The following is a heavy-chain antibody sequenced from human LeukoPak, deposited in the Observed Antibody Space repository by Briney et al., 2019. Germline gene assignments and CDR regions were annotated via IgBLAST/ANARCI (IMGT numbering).Heavy chain of an antibody. CDR2: IWYDGSNK. CDR1: GFTFSNYG. J-gene: IGHJ4*02. V-gene: IGHV3-33*01. Sequence: QPGRSLRLSCAASGFTFSNYGMHWVRQAPGKGLEWVVVIWYDGSNKYYADSVKGRFIISRDNSKNTLHLQMNSLRAEDTAVYYCARDISGYYYFDYWGQGTLVTVSS. D-gene: IGHD3-22*01. CDR3: ARDISGYYYFDY.